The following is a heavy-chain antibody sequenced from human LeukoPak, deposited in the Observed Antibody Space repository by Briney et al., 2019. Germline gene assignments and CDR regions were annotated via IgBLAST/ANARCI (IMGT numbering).Heavy chain of an antibody. CDR1: GFTFSSYW. D-gene: IGHD4-11*01. CDR2: IKQDGSEK. V-gene: IGHV3-7*01. CDR3: ARRMTTVTAYFDY. J-gene: IGHJ4*02. Sequence: PGGSLRLSCAASGFTFSSYWMSWVRQAPGKGLEWVANIKQDGSEKYYVDSVKGRFTISRDNAKNSLHLQMNSLRAEDTAVYYCARRMTTVTAYFDYWGQGTLVTVSS.